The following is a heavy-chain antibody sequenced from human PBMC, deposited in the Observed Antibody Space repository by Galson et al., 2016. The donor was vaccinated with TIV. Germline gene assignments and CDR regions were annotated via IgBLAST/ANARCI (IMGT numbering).Heavy chain of an antibody. V-gene: IGHV3-15*01. CDR1: GFTFNIAW. CDR3: TGSAYHCFGP. J-gene: IGHJ5*02. Sequence: SLRLSCAASGFTFNIAWMSWVRQAPGKGLEWVGRIKGNNAGETTDYAAPVKDRFTISRDDSKNTVFLQMNSLKTEDTAVYYCTGSAYHCFGPWGQGNQVTVSS. D-gene: IGHD2-21*01. CDR2: IKGNNAGETT.